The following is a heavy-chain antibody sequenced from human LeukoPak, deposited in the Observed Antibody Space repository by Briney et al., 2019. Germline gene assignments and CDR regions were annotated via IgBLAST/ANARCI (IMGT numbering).Heavy chain of an antibody. CDR1: GFTFSNYA. D-gene: IGHD3-22*01. J-gene: IGHJ4*02. Sequence: PGGSLRLSCAASGFTFSNYAMTWVRQAPGKGLEWVSDISGSGGSTYYADSVKGRFTISRDNSKSTLYLQMNSLRAEDTAVYYCAKDLAAYSSGFDYWGQGTLVTVSS. V-gene: IGHV3-23*01. CDR2: ISGSGGST. CDR3: AKDLAAYSSGFDY.